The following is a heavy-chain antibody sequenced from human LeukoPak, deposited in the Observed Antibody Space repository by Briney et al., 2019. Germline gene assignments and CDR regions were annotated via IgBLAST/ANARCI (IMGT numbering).Heavy chain of an antibody. CDR1: GYTLTELS. D-gene: IGHD3-22*01. V-gene: IGHV1-24*01. CDR3: ATDPLGGYYYRFDY. J-gene: IGHJ4*02. Sequence: GASVKVSCKVSGYTLTELSMHWVRQAPGKGLEWMGGFDPEDDKTIYAQKFQGGVTMTEDTSTDTAYMELSSLISEDTAVYYCATDPLGGYYYRFDYWGQGTLVTVSS. CDR2: FDPEDDKT.